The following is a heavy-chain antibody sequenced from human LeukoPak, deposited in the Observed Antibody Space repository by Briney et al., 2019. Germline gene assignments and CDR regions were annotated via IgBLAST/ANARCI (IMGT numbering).Heavy chain of an antibody. CDR2: INPSGGST. D-gene: IGHD5-24*01. CDR3: ASVYKHGMDV. Sequence: ECMAIINPSGGSTSHAQKFQGRVTMTRDTSASTVYMELSSLRSEDTAVYYCASVYKHGMDVWGQGTTVTVSS. J-gene: IGHJ6*02. V-gene: IGHV1-46*01.